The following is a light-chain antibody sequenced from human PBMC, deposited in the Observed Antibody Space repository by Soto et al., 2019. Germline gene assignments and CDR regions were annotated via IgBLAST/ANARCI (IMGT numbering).Light chain of an antibody. CDR2: DVS. CDR1: QSVSSN. V-gene: IGKV3D-15*01. CDR3: QQYNNWPLT. J-gene: IGKJ4*01. Sequence: EIVMTQSPATLSVSPGERATLSCWASQSVSSNLAWYQQKPGQAPRLLIYDVSTRATGIPTRFSGSGSGTEFTLTISSLQSEEFAAYYCQQYNNWPLTFGGGTKVEIK.